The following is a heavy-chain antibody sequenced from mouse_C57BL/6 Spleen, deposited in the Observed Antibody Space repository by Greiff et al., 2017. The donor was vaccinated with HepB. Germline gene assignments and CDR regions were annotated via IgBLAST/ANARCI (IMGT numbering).Heavy chain of an antibody. D-gene: IGHD1-1*01. Sequence: VQLQQPGTELVKPGASVKLSCKASGYTFTSYWIEWVKQRPGHGLEWIGEILPGSGSTNYNEKFKGKATFTADTSSNTAYMQLSSLTTEDSAIYYCARIITTVVAPYFDVWGTGTTVTVSS. J-gene: IGHJ1*03. V-gene: IGHV1-9*01. CDR3: ARIITTVVAPYFDV. CDR2: ILPGSGST. CDR1: GYTFTSYW.